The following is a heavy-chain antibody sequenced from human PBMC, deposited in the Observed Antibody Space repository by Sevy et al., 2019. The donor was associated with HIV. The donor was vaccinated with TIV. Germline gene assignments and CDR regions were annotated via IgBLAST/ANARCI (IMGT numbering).Heavy chain of an antibody. D-gene: IGHD3-10*01. CDR1: GFRFEDYG. CDR3: AKDLLPYGSGSYPLDY. V-gene: IGHV3-9*01. J-gene: IGHJ4*02. Sequence: GGSLRLSCAASGFRFEDYGMHWVRRAPGKGLEWVSGIGWNSGGVGYAVAVKGRFTISRDNAKNLLYLQMNSLTREDTALYYCAKDLLPYGSGSYPLDYWGQGTVVTVSS. CDR2: IGWNSGGV.